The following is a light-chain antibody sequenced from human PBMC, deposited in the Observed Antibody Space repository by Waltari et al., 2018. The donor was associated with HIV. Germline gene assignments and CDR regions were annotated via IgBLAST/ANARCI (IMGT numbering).Light chain of an antibody. CDR3: QSTDRSGSYII. CDR2: KDS. CDR1: AXXMQY. V-gene: IGLV3-25*03. Sequence: SYELTQPPSLSVSPXQTARIXCSXDAXXMQYGYWYQQKPGXAPVLVIYKDSDRSSGIPGRFSGSSSGTTVTLTISGAQAXXXAXYFCQSTDRSGSYIIFGGGTKLTVL. J-gene: IGLJ2*01.